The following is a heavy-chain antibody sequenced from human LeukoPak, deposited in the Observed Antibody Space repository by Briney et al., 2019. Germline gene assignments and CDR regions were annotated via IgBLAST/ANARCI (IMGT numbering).Heavy chain of an antibody. J-gene: IGHJ4*02. CDR2: ISAYNGNT. CDR1: GYTFTSYG. V-gene: IGHV1-18*01. D-gene: IGHD3-3*01. Sequence: ASVKVSCKASGYTFTSYGISWVRQAPGQGLEWMGWISAYNGNTNYAQKLQGRVTMTTDTSTSTAYMELRSLRSDDTAVYYCARDLVRYDFWSGYYNFDYWGQGTLVTVSS. CDR3: ARDLVRYDFWSGYYNFDY.